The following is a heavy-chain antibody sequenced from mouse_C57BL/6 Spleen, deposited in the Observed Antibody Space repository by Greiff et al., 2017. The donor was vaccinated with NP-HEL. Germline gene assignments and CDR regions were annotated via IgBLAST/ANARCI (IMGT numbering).Heavy chain of an antibody. CDR2: IYWDDDK. D-gene: IGHD1-1*01. Sequence: QVTLKVCGPGILQSSQTLSLTCSFSGFSLSTSGMGVSWIRQPSGKGLEWLAHIYWDDDKRYNPSLKSRLTISKDTSRNQVFLKITSVDTADTATYYCARSPDYYGSGFAYWGQGTLVTVSA. CDR3: ARSPDYYGSGFAY. J-gene: IGHJ3*01. V-gene: IGHV8-12*01. CDR1: GFSLSTSGMG.